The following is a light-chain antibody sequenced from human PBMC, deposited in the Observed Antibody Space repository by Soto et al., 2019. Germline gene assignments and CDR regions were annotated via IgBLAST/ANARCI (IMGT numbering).Light chain of an antibody. V-gene: IGLV2-11*01. Sequence: QSVLTQPRSVSGSPGQSVTISCTGTSSDVGAHNYVSWYQQHPGKAPRLMIYDVIKRPSGVPDRFSGSKSGNTASLTISGLQADDEADYYCCSYAGNFIFVFGTGTKLTVL. CDR1: SSDVGAHNY. J-gene: IGLJ1*01. CDR2: DVI. CDR3: CSYAGNFIFV.